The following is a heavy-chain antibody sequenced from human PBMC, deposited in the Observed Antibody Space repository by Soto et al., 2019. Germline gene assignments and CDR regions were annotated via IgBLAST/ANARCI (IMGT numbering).Heavy chain of an antibody. J-gene: IGHJ4*02. CDR1: GFTFSSYW. CDR3: GRDAGRRFDY. Sequence: EVQLVESGGGLVQPGGSLRLSCAASGFTFSSYWMTWARQAPGKGLEWVASMNRDGSEKSYVDSVEGRFTISRDNAKNSLFLQMNSLGPDGTAVYYCGRDAGRRFDYWGQGSLVTVSS. CDR2: MNRDGSEK. V-gene: IGHV3-7*01. D-gene: IGHD6-13*01.